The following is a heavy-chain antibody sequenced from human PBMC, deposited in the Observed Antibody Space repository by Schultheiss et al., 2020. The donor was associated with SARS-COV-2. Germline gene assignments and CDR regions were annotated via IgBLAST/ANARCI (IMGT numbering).Heavy chain of an antibody. V-gene: IGHV4-34*01. CDR1: GGSFSGSY. J-gene: IGHJ4*02. D-gene: IGHD2-15*01. Sequence: SQTLSLTCAVYGGSFSGSYWSWIRQPPGKGLEWIGEINHRGSTNYNPSLKSRVTISVDTSKNQFSLTLSAVTAAETAVYYCARAEWGCSGDNCYSGNYLDSWGQGTLFTVSS. CDR3: ARAEWGCSGDNCYSGNYLDS. CDR2: INHRGST.